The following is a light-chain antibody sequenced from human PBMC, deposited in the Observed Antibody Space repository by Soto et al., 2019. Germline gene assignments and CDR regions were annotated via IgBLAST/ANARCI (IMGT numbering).Light chain of an antibody. CDR3: QQGKTFPFT. Sequence: IQMTQSPSSVSASVGDTVTLSCQTSHGVSGWLAWYQQKPGKAPTLLIYTVSNLQSGVPSRFSGSDSGTDFSLTITNLQPEDFATYCCQQGKTFPFTFGPGTKVEVK. V-gene: IGKV1-12*01. J-gene: IGKJ3*01. CDR2: TVS. CDR1: HGVSGW.